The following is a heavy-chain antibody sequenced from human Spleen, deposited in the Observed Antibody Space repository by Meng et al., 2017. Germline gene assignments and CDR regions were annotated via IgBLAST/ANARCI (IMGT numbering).Heavy chain of an antibody. Sequence: SETLSLTCTVSGGSVSSESYYWSWIRQPAGKGLEWIGRIYASGSTIYNPSLKSRVTISIDMPRNQFSLKLSSVTAADTAVYYCAGDRELRGYFDYWGQGTLVTVSS. CDR1: GGSVSSESYY. CDR2: IYASGST. CDR3: AGDRELRGYFDY. V-gene: IGHV4-61*02. J-gene: IGHJ4*02. D-gene: IGHD1-26*01.